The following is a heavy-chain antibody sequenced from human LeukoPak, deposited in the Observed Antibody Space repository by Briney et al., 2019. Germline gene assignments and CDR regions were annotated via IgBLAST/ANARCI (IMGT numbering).Heavy chain of an antibody. CDR3: AKSFTYYDFWSGDY. Sequence: GGSLRLSCAASGFTLSSNYMSWVRQAPGEGLEWVSAIRDSGVGTYYADSVKGRFTISRDNSKNTLYLQMNSLGAEDTAIYYCAKSFTYYDFWSGDYWGQGTLVTVSS. CDR2: IRDSGVGT. CDR1: GFTLSSNY. V-gene: IGHV3-23*01. D-gene: IGHD3-3*01. J-gene: IGHJ4*02.